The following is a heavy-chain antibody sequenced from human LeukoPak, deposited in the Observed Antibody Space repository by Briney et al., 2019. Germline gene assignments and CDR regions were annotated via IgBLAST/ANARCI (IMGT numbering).Heavy chain of an antibody. J-gene: IGHJ3*02. D-gene: IGHD3-22*01. V-gene: IGHV5-51*01. CDR2: IDPGDSDT. Sequence: GESLQISCKGSGYRFTNYWIGWVRQLPGKGLEWMGIIDPGDSDTRYSPSFQGQVTISADKSISTAYLQWSSLKASDTAMYYCASADSSGYQAFDIWGQGTMVTVSS. CDR1: GYRFTNYW. CDR3: ASADSSGYQAFDI.